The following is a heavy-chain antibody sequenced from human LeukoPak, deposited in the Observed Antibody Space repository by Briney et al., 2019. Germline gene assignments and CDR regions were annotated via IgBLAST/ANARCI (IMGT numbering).Heavy chain of an antibody. CDR3: AKEDGDYEFYFDS. CDR2: IWYDGRKE. D-gene: IGHD4-17*01. Sequence: GGSLRLSCAPSGLTFSSYAVKWVRQAPGKGLEWVAVIWYDGRKEYYADSVKGRFTISRDNSKHTVYLQMNSLRAEDTAVYYCAKEDGDYEFYFDSWGQGTLVTVSS. V-gene: IGHV3-33*03. CDR1: GLTFSSYA. J-gene: IGHJ4*02.